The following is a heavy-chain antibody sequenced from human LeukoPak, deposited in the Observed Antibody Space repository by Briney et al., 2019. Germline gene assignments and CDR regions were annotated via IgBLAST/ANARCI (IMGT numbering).Heavy chain of an antibody. CDR1: GYTLTSYG. CDR2: ISAYNGNT. CDR3: ARNDYGDRAVAFDI. V-gene: IGHV1-18*04. J-gene: IGHJ3*02. Sequence: SVKVSCKASGYTLTSYGISWVREAPGQGLEWMGWISAYNGNTNYAQKLQGRVTMTTDTSTSTAYMELRSLRSDDTAVYYCARNDYGDRAVAFDIWGQGTMVTVSS. D-gene: IGHD4-17*01.